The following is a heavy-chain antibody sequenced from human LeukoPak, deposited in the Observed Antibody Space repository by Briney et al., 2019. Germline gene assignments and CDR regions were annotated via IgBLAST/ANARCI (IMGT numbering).Heavy chain of an antibody. CDR1: GFTFSSYA. CDR2: ISGSGGST. J-gene: IGHJ3*02. D-gene: IGHD3-10*01. CDR3: AKDLGVRGYSSAFDI. Sequence: GGSLRLSCAASGFTFSSYAMSWVRQAPGKGLEWVSAISGSGGSTYYADSVKGRFTISRDNTKNTLYLKMNRLRAEDTAVYYCAKDLGVRGYSSAFDIWGQGTMVTVSS. V-gene: IGHV3-23*01.